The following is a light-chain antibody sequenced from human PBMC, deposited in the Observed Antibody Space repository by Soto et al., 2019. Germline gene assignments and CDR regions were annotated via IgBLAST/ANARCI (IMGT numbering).Light chain of an antibody. CDR2: GAS. V-gene: IGKV3-15*01. CDR1: QSVSSN. CDR3: QLYNNWPLT. J-gene: IGKJ5*01. Sequence: EKVMTQSPATLSVSPGERATLSCRASQSVSSNLAWYQQKPGQAPRLLIYGASSRATGIPVRFSGSGSGTEFTLTISSLQSEDFAVYYCQLYNNWPLTFGQGTRLEN.